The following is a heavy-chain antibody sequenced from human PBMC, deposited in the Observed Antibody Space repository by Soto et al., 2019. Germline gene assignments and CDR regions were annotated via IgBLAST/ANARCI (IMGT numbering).Heavy chain of an antibody. CDR3: ARALIAARTSGYYGMDV. D-gene: IGHD6-6*01. V-gene: IGHV3-23*01. CDR1: GLTFSNYA. CDR2: MSGSSSTT. Sequence: GGSLRLSCATSGLTFSNYAMSWVRQAPGGGLEWVSSMSGSSSTTYYADSVKGRFTISRDNSKNTLYLQMNSLRAEDTAVYYCARALIAARTSGYYGMDVWGQGTTVTVSS. J-gene: IGHJ6*02.